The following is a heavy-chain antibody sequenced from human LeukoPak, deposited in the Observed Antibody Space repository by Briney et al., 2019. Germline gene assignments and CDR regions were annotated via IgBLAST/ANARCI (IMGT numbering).Heavy chain of an antibody. CDR1: GFTFSRYW. CDR2: IKQDGSEK. D-gene: IGHD6-13*01. J-gene: IGHJ4*02. V-gene: IGHV3-7*01. Sequence: PGGSLRLSCAASGFTFSRYWMSWVRQAPGKGLEWVANIKQDGSEKYYVDSVEGRFTISRDNAKNALYLQMNSLRAEDTAVYYCATGIAAAGYWGQGTLVTVSS. CDR3: ATGIAAAGY.